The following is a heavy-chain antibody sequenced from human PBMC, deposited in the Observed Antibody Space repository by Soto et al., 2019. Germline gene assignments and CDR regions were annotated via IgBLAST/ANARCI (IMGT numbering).Heavy chain of an antibody. Sequence: EVQLVESGGGLVKPGGSLRLSCAASGFTFSNAWMSWVRQAPGKGLEWVGRIKSKTDGGTTDYAAPVKGRFTISRDDSKNTLYLQMNSLKNEDTDVYYCTKQGMHHRSDDAFDIWGQGTMVTVSS. CDR1: GFTFSNAW. CDR2: IKSKTDGGTT. V-gene: IGHV3-15*01. J-gene: IGHJ3*02. CDR3: TKQGMHHRSDDAFDI.